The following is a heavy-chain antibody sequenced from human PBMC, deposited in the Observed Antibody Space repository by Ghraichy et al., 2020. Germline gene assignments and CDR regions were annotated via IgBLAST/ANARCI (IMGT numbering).Heavy chain of an antibody. D-gene: IGHD2-2*02. CDR1: GYTFTSYD. CDR3: ARAPRYCSSTSCYRRGYFDL. CDR2: MNPNSGNT. V-gene: IGHV1-8*02. J-gene: IGHJ2*01. Sequence: ASVKVSCKASGYTFTSYDINWVRQATGQGLEWMGWMNPNSGNTGYAQKFQGRVTMTRNTSISTAYMELSSLRSEDTAVYYCARAPRYCSSTSCYRRGYFDLWGRGTLVTVSS.